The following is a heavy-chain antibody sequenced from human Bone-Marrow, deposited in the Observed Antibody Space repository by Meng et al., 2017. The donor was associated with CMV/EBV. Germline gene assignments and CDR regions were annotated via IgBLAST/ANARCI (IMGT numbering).Heavy chain of an antibody. CDR1: GFTFSSYE. CDR2: ISSSGSTI. J-gene: IGHJ6*02. V-gene: IGHV3-48*03. Sequence: SLKISCAASGFTFSSYEMNWVRQAPGKGLEWVSYISSSGSTIYYADSVKGRFTISRDNAKNSLYLQMNSLRAEDTAVYYCAREYCSSTSCRNYYYYGMDVWGQGTTVTVSS. CDR3: AREYCSSTSCRNYYYYGMDV. D-gene: IGHD2-2*01.